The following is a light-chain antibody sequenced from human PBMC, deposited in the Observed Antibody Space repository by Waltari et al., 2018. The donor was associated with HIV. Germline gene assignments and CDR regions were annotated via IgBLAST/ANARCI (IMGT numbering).Light chain of an antibody. Sequence: SSDWSQPPSVSVSSGHTVTITCSGDNLGHKHVYWYQRRPGQSPVLVMSQNDKRPSGIPERFSGSKSGNTASLTISGTQTLDEATYYCQAWTSPGSIFGGGTILTVL. CDR3: QAWTSPGSI. CDR1: NLGHKH. J-gene: IGLJ2*01. V-gene: IGLV3-1*01. CDR2: QND.